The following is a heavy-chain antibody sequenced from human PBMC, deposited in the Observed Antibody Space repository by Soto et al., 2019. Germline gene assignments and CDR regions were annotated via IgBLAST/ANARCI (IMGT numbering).Heavy chain of an antibody. V-gene: IGHV4-34*01. CDR1: GGSFSGYY. D-gene: IGHD3-16*02. J-gene: IGHJ4*02. Sequence: SETLSLTCAVYGGSFSGYYWSWIRQPPGKGLEWIGEINHSGSTNYNPSLKSRVTISVDTSKNQFSLKLSSVTAADTAVYCCERGKIYDYVWGSYRYQFDYWGQGTVVTVSS. CDR2: INHSGST. CDR3: ERGKIYDYVWGSYRYQFDY.